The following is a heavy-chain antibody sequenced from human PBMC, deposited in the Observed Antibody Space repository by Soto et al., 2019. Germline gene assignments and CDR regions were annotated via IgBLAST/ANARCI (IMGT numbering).Heavy chain of an antibody. CDR1: GFTFSSYG. D-gene: IGHD3-10*01. J-gene: IGHJ6*02. CDR3: ARDGLITMVRGVPDDGMDV. Sequence: GGSLRLSCAASGFTFSSYGMHWVRQAPGKGLEWVAVIWYDGSNKYYADSVKGRFTISRDNSKNTLYLQMNSLRAEDTAVYYCARDGLITMVRGVPDDGMDVWGQGTTVTVSS. CDR2: IWYDGSNK. V-gene: IGHV3-33*01.